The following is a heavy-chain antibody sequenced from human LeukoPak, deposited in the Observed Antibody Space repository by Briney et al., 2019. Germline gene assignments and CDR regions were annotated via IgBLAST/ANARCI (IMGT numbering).Heavy chain of an antibody. D-gene: IGHD6-6*01. CDR3: ARGIAARTLHY. CDR1: GFTFSSYS. V-gene: IGHV3-48*01. Sequence: PGGSLRLSCAASGFTFSSYSMNWVRQAPGKGLEWVSYISSSSTIYYADSVKGRFTISRDNAKNSLYLQVNSLRAEGTAVYYCARGIAARTLHYWGQGTLVTVSS. J-gene: IGHJ4*02. CDR2: ISSSSTI.